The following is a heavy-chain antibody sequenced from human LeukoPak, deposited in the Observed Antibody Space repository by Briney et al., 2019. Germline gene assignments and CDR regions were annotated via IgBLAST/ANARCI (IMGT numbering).Heavy chain of an antibody. CDR2: INQDGDEK. CDR1: GFTFSSYA. D-gene: IGHD6-13*01. CDR3: ARAEVEGSWSTFHYFYGMDV. V-gene: IGHV3-7*01. Sequence: PGGSLRLSCAASGFTFSSYAMNWVRQAPGKGLEWVAKINQDGDEKYYVGSVQGRFTISRDNANASVFLKLSSLRAEDTGVYYCARAEVEGSWSTFHYFYGMDVWGQGTTVTVSS. J-gene: IGHJ6*02.